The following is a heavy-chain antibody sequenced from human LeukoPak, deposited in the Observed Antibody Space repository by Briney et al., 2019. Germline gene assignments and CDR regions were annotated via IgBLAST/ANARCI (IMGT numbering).Heavy chain of an antibody. Sequence: ASVKVSCKASGYTFTSNGISWVRQAPGQGLEWMGWISAYNGNTNYAQKLQGRVTMTTDTSTSTAYMELRSLRSEDTAVYYCAITYCGGDCPSPGAFDIWGQGTMVTVSS. V-gene: IGHV1-18*01. J-gene: IGHJ3*02. D-gene: IGHD2-21*02. CDR1: GYTFTSNG. CDR2: ISAYNGNT. CDR3: AITYCGGDCPSPGAFDI.